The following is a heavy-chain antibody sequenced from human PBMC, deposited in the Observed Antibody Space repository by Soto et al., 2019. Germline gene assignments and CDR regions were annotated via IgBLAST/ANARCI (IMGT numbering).Heavy chain of an antibody. CDR2: MNPNSGNT. V-gene: IGHV1-8*01. D-gene: IGHD6-13*01. Sequence: ASVKVSCKASGYTFTSYDINWVRQATGQGLEWMGWMNPNSGNTGYAQKFQGRVTMTRNTSISTAYMELSSLRSEDTAVYYCARRPAAGTDYYYYGIDVWGQGTTVTVSS. J-gene: IGHJ6*02. CDR1: GYTFTSYD. CDR3: ARRPAAGTDYYYYGIDV.